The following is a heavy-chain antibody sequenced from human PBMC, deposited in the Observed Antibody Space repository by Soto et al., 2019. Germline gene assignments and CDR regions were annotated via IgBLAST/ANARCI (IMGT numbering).Heavy chain of an antibody. V-gene: IGHV1-18*01. Sequence: QVQLVQSGAEVKKPGASVKVSCKASGYTFTSYGISWVRQAPGQGLEWMGWISAYNGNTNYAQKLQGRVTMTTDASTSTAYMELRSLRSDDTAVYYCARDSWEFVVGNYGMDVWGQGTTVTVSS. CDR3: ARDSWEFVVGNYGMDV. J-gene: IGHJ6*02. CDR2: ISAYNGNT. D-gene: IGHD2-2*01. CDR1: GYTFTSYG.